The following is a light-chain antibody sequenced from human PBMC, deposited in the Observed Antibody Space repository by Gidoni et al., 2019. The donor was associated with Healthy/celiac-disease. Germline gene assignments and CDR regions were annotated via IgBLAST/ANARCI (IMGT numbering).Light chain of an antibody. Sequence: QSALTQPASVSGSPGQSITISCTGPSSDVGGYNYVSWYQQHPGKAPKLRIYDVSTRPSGVSNRFSGSKSGNTASLTISGLQAEDEADYYCSSYTSSSTYVFGTGTKVTVL. CDR2: DVS. CDR3: SSYTSSSTYV. CDR1: SSDVGGYNY. V-gene: IGLV2-14*03. J-gene: IGLJ1*01.